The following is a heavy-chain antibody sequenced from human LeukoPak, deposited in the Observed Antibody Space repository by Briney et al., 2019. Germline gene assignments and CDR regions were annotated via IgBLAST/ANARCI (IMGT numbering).Heavy chain of an antibody. D-gene: IGHD1-26*01. CDR2: ISGSGGST. CDR1: GFTFSSYA. Sequence: GGSLRLSCAASGFTFSSYAMSWVRQAPGKGLEWVSAISGSGGSTYYADSVKGRFTISRDNSKNTLYLQMNSLRAEDTAVYYCARTQLPSYYFHYWGQGTLVTVSS. J-gene: IGHJ4*02. CDR3: ARTQLPSYYFHY. V-gene: IGHV3-23*01.